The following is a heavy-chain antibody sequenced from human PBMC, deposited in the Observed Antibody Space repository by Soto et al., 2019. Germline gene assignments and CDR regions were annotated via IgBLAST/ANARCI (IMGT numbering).Heavy chain of an antibody. J-gene: IGHJ4*02. CDR3: ARLDSSGYYYGYYFDY. CDR1: GGSISGGGYC. V-gene: IGHV4-31*03. D-gene: IGHD3-22*01. Sequence: SETLSLTCTVSGGSISGGGYCWSWIRQHPGKGLEWIGYIYYSGSTYYNPSLKSRVTISVDTSKNQFSLKLSSVTAADTAVYYCARLDSSGYYYGYYFDYWGQGTLVTVSS. CDR2: IYYSGST.